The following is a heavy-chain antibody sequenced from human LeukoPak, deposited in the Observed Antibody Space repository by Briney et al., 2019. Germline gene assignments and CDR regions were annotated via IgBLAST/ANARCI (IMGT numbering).Heavy chain of an antibody. CDR1: GFTFSDYD. J-gene: IGHJ6*02. CDR2: ISSTSSYI. V-gene: IGHV3-21*01. CDR3: ARERIADV. Sequence: GGSLRLSCAASGFTFSDYDMNWVRQAPGKGLEWVSSISSTSSYIYSADSVKGRFTISRDNAKNSLYLQMNSLRAEDTAVYYCARERIADVWGQGTTVTVSS. D-gene: IGHD2-21*01.